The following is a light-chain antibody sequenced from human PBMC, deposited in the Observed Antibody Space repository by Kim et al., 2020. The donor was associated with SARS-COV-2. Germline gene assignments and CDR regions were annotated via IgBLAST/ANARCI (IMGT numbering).Light chain of an antibody. CDR3: QQYNIWPPWT. CDR2: GAS. Sequence: EIVMTQSPATLSVSPGERATLSCRASQNVSNNLAWYQQKPGQAPRLLIYGASTRATGIPARFSGSGSGTEFTLTISSLQSEDFAVYYCQQYNIWPPWTFGQGTKVDIK. V-gene: IGKV3-15*01. J-gene: IGKJ1*01. CDR1: QNVSNN.